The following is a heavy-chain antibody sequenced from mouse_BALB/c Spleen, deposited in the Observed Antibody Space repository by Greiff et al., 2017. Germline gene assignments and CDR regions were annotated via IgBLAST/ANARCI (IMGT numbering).Heavy chain of an antibody. V-gene: IGHV10-1*02. CDR1: GFTFNTYA. CDR3: VRLLYDYDDVPLAY. D-gene: IGHD2-4*01. CDR2: IRSKSNNYAT. Sequence: DAGGGLVQPKGSLKLSCAASGFTFNTYAMNWVRQAPGKGLEWVARIRSKSNNYATYYADSVKDRFTISRDDSQSMLYLQMNNLKTEDTAMYYCVRLLYDYDDVPLAYWGQGTLVTVSA. J-gene: IGHJ3*01.